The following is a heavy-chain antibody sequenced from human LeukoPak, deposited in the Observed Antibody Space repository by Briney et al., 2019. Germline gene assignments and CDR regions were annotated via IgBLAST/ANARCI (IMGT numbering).Heavy chain of an antibody. J-gene: IGHJ2*01. CDR2: ISWNSGSI. V-gene: IGHV3-9*01. CDR1: GFTFDDYA. CDR3: AKDINRYGYGNWYFDL. Sequence: PGRSLRLSCAASGFTFDDYAMHWVRQAPGKGLEWVSGISWNSGSIGYADSVKGRFTISRDNAKNSLYLQMNSLRAEDTALYYCAKDINRYGYGNWYFDLWGRGTLVTVSS. D-gene: IGHD5-18*01.